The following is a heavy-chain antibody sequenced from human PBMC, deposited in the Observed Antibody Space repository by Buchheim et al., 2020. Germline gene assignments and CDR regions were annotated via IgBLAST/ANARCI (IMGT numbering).Heavy chain of an antibody. CDR1: GFTFSSYA. CDR2: ISYDGSNK. Sequence: QVQLVESGGGVVQPGRSLRLSCAASGFTFSSYAMHWVRQAPGKGLEWVAVISYDGSNKYYADSVKGRFTISRDNSKNTLYLQMNSLRAEDTAVYYCARDLSATRILYWWCMLEKVSYYYYGMDVWGQGTT. D-gene: IGHD2-8*02. V-gene: IGHV3-30*04. J-gene: IGHJ6*02. CDR3: ARDLSATRILYWWCMLEKVSYYYYGMDV.